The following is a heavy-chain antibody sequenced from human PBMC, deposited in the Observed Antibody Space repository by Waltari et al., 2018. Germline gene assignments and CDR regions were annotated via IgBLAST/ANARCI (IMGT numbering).Heavy chain of an antibody. CDR2: VHYTGKT. Sequence: RLQESGPGRMKPSETLSLICTVSGASISISTHYWGWIRQTPGMGPEWIGSVHYTGKTYNNSSRESRVSLSVDTSKNLFSLELTSVTAADTATYFCARSFGGSGSYKFDTWGRGILVSVSS. V-gene: IGHV4-39*02. D-gene: IGHD3-10*01. CDR1: GASISISTHY. J-gene: IGHJ4*02. CDR3: ARSFGGSGSYKFDT.